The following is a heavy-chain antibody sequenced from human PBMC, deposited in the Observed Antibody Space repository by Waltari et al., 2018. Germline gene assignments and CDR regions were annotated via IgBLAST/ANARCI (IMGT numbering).Heavy chain of an antibody. CDR1: GFTFSNNW. J-gene: IGHJ4*02. Sequence: EVQLVESGGGLVQPGGSLRLSCAASGFTFSNNWMTWVRQAPGKGLEGVANINQDGSEKDSVESVKGRFTISRDNAKNSLYLQLNSLRADDTAVYYCTRGGDDSSWYWRNWGQGTLVTVSS. CDR3: TRGGDDSSWYWRN. D-gene: IGHD6-13*01. CDR2: INQDGSEK. V-gene: IGHV3-7*01.